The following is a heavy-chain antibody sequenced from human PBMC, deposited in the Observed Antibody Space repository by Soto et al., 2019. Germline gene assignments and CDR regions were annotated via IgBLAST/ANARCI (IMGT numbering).Heavy chain of an antibody. CDR2: IYYSGST. Sequence: QVQLQESGPGLVKPSETLSLTCTVSGGSISSYYWSWIRQPPGKGLEWIGYIYYSGSTNYNPSLKSRVTISVDTSKNQFSLKLSSVTAADTAVYYCARLLSTLGRVRERRYYGMDVWGQGTTVTVSS. D-gene: IGHD3-10*01. CDR3: ARLLSTLGRVRERRYYGMDV. V-gene: IGHV4-59*08. CDR1: GGSISSYY. J-gene: IGHJ6*02.